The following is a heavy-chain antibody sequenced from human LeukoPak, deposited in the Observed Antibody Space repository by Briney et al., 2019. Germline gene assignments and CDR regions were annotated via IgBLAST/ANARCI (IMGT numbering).Heavy chain of an antibody. CDR3: AREKYSSSWYTDY. Sequence: PSETLSLTCTVSGGSISSGDYYWSWIRQPPGKGLERIGYIYYSGSTYYNPSLKSRVTISVDTSKNQFSLKLSSVAAADTAVYYCAREKYSSSWYTDYWGQGTLVTVSS. V-gene: IGHV4-30-4*01. D-gene: IGHD6-13*01. CDR1: GGSISSGDYY. CDR2: IYYSGST. J-gene: IGHJ4*02.